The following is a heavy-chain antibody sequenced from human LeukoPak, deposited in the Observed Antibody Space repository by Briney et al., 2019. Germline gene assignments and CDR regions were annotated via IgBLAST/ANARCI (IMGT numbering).Heavy chain of an antibody. CDR1: GFTFSSYA. CDR3: AKDRNYDFWSGMGAFDI. Sequence: GGSLRLSCAASGFTFSSYAMSWVRQAPGKGLEWVSSISGSGGSTYYADYVKGRFTISRDNSKNTLYLEMKSLRAEDTAVYYCAKDRNYDFWSGMGAFDIWGQGTMVTVSS. CDR2: ISGSGGST. D-gene: IGHD3-3*01. J-gene: IGHJ3*02. V-gene: IGHV3-23*01.